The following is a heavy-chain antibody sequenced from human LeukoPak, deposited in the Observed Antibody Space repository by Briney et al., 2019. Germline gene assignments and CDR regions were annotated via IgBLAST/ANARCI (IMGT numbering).Heavy chain of an antibody. V-gene: IGHV3-7*01. CDR1: GFTFSSYA. D-gene: IGHD2-2*01. J-gene: IGHJ4*02. CDR2: IKQDGSDK. CDR3: ARVRCSSNSCFPDY. Sequence: GGSLRLSCAASGFTFSSYAMSWVRQAPGKGLEWVANIKQDGSDKYYVDSVKGRFTISRDNAKNSLFLQMNSLRAEDTAVYYCARVRCSSNSCFPDYWGQGTLVTVSS.